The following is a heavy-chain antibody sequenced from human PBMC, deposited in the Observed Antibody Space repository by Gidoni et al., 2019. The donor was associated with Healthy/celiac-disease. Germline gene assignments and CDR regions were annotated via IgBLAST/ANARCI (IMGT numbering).Heavy chain of an antibody. V-gene: IGHV1-69*06. D-gene: IGHD6-13*01. J-gene: IGHJ6*03. CDR1: GGTFGSYA. Sequence: QVQLVQSGAEVKKPGYSVKVSCKASGGTFGSYANRRVRQAPGQGLEWMGGIIPIFGTANYAQKFQGRVTITADKSTSTAYMELSSLRSEDTAVYYCARVKQQLLGFGRTNYYYYMDVWGKGTTVTVSS. CDR2: IIPIFGTA. CDR3: ARVKQQLLGFGRTNYYYYMDV.